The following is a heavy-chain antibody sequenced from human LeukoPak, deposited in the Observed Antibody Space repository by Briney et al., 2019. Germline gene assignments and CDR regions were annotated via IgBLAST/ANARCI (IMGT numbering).Heavy chain of an antibody. Sequence: GGSLRLSCAASGFTFSSYSMEWVRQAPGKGPEWVSSISTSSTYMNYADSVKGRFTISRDNAKNSLYLQMNSLRVEDTAVYYCARLGGETFDYRGQGTLVTVSS. CDR2: ISTSSTYM. J-gene: IGHJ4*02. V-gene: IGHV3-21*01. D-gene: IGHD4-17*01. CDR1: GFTFSSYS. CDR3: ARLGGETFDY.